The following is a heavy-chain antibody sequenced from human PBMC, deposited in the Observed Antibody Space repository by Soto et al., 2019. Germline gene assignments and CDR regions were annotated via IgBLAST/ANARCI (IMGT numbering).Heavy chain of an antibody. V-gene: IGHV3-48*01. J-gene: IGHJ5*02. Sequence: EVQLVESGGGLVQPGGSLRLSCAASGFTFSSYSMNWVRQAPGKGLEWVSYISSSSSTIYYADSVKGRFTISRDNAKNSLYLQMNSLRAEDTAVYYCAREYGDYHRGWFDPWGQGTLVTVSS. D-gene: IGHD4-17*01. CDR2: ISSSSSTI. CDR1: GFTFSSYS. CDR3: AREYGDYHRGWFDP.